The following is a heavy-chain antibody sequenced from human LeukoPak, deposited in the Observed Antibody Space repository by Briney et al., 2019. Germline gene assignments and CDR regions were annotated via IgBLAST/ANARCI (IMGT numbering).Heavy chain of an antibody. CDR2: IYYSGST. Sequence: PSETLSLTCTVSGGSISSGGYYWSWIRQHPGKGLEWIGYIYYSGSTYYNPSLKSRVTISVDTSKNQFSLKLSSVTAADTAVYYCARAGIYYGSGSVDYWGQGTLVTVSS. J-gene: IGHJ4*02. CDR3: ARAGIYYGSGSVDY. CDR1: GGSISSGGYY. D-gene: IGHD3-10*01. V-gene: IGHV4-31*03.